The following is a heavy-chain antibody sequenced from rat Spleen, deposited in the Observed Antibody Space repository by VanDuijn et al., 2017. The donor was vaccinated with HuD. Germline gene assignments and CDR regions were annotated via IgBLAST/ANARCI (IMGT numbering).Heavy chain of an antibody. CDR2: INPDGSTT. V-gene: IGHV5-35*01. Sequence: EVQLVESGGGLVQPGSPLKLSCAASGFTFSINWLNWIRQAPGKGLEWVASINPDGSTTYYPDTVKGRFTISRDDAKNTVSLQMDSLRSEDTATYYCARHRLDFSDGSYLHSRVMDAWGQGASVTVSS. J-gene: IGHJ4*01. D-gene: IGHD1-12*02. CDR3: ARHRLDFSDGSYLHSRVMDA. CDR1: GFTFSINW.